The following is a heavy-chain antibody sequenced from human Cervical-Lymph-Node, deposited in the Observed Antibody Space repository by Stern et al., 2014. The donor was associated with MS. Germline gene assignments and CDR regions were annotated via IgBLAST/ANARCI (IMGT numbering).Heavy chain of an antibody. V-gene: IGHV5-51*01. CDR3: ATSAGYSGYDLPSLQY. J-gene: IGHJ4*02. CDR2: IHPDDSDT. CDR1: ANSFSSYW. Sequence: EVQLVESGAEVKKPGESLQISCKGSANSFSSYWVVWVRQMPGKGLEWMGIIHPDDSDTRYSPSFRGQVTISADKSISTAYLQWGSLKASDTAMYYCATSAGYSGYDLPSLQYWGQGALVIVSS. D-gene: IGHD5-12*01.